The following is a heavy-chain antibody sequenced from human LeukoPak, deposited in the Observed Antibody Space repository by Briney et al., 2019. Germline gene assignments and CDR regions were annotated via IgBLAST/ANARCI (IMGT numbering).Heavy chain of an antibody. CDR1: GFTVSSNY. CDR2: IYSGGST. V-gene: IGHV3-53*01. CDR3: ARVAPSGWDQFYFDY. J-gene: IGHJ4*02. Sequence: PGGSLRLSCAASGFTVSSNYMSWVRQAPGKGLEWVSVIYSGGSTYYADSVKGRFTISRDNSKNTLYHQMNSLRAEDTAVYYCARVAPSGWDQFYFDYWGQGTLVTVSS. D-gene: IGHD6-19*01.